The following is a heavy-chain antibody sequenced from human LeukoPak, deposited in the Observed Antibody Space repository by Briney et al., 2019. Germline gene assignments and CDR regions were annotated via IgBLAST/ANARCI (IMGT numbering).Heavy chain of an antibody. J-gene: IGHJ4*02. Sequence: GGSLRLSCLASGFTFSSYAMYWVRQAPGKGLEYVSAITSNGGSAYYADSVKGRFTISRDNSRNTLYLQMSSLRADDTAVYYCVGFRATAGLYWGQGTLVTVSS. V-gene: IGHV3-64D*06. CDR3: VGFRATAGLY. D-gene: IGHD6-13*01. CDR1: GFTFSSYA. CDR2: ITSNGGSA.